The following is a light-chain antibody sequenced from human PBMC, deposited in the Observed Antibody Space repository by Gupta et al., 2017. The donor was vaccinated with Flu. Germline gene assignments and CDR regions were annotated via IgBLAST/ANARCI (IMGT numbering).Light chain of an antibody. V-gene: IGKV3-11*01. Sequence: EIVLTQSPATLSWSPGERVTLSCRASQSVSSYIAWYQQPPGQAPRLLIYDASNRATGIPARFSGSGSGTDFTLTISSIEPEDFAVYYCQQRMNWPPGLLTFGGGTKVEIE. CDR3: QQRMNWPPGLLT. J-gene: IGKJ4*01. CDR1: QSVSSY. CDR2: DAS.